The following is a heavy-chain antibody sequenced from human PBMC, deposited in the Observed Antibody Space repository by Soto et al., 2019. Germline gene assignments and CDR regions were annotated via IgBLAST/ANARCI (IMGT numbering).Heavy chain of an antibody. CDR2: IYRTGTA. CDR3: ADMRGQWLPRD. D-gene: IGHD6-19*01. Sequence: QLQLQESGPGLVEPSETLSLTCTVSGGSISGSDYYWAWIRQPPGKGLEWLGTIYRTGTAYYNPSLKRRVTLPVDTSKNQFSLNLNSVSAADTAVYFCADMRGQWLPRDWGQGTLVTVSS. J-gene: IGHJ4*02. CDR1: GGSISGSDYY. V-gene: IGHV4-39*01.